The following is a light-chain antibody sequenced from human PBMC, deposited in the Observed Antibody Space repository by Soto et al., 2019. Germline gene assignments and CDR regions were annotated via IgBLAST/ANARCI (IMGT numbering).Light chain of an antibody. J-gene: IGKJ1*01. V-gene: IGKV1-5*01. Sequence: DIQMTQSPSTLSASVGDRITITCRASQSVSAWVAWYQQKPGKAPKVVIYDASSLESGVPSRFAGSRSGTEFTLTINSLQPDDSATYYCQQYNNFPGTFGQATKVDIK. CDR2: DAS. CDR1: QSVSAW. CDR3: QQYNNFPGT.